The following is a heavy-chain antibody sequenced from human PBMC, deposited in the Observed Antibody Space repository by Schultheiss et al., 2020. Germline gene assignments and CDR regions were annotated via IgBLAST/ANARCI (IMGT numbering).Heavy chain of an antibody. CDR1: GYTFTDYY. Sequence: ASVKVSCTASGYTFTDYYIHWVRQAPGQGLEWMGWINPNSGGTNYAQKFQGRVTMTRDTSISTAYMELNSLISDDTAVFYCARAGDNSDWNFDFWGQGTLVTVSS. CDR3: ARAGDNSDWNFDF. D-gene: IGHD6-19*01. CDR2: INPNSGGT. V-gene: IGHV1-2*02. J-gene: IGHJ4*02.